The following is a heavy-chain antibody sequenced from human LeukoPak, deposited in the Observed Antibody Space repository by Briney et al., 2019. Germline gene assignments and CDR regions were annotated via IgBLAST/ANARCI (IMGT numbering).Heavy chain of an antibody. CDR3: ATKSGRFLEWLLEF. Sequence: GASVKVSCKASGYTFTGYYIHWVRQAPGQGLEWMGWISAYNGNTNFPQKFQGRVTMTTDTSTSTAYMELRSLRSDDTAVYYCATKSGRFLEWLLEFWGQGTLVTVSS. D-gene: IGHD3-3*01. CDR1: GYTFTGYY. CDR2: ISAYNGNT. V-gene: IGHV1-18*04. J-gene: IGHJ4*02.